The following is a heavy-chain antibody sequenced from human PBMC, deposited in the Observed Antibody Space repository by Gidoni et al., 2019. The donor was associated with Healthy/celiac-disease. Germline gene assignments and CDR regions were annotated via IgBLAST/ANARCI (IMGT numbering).Heavy chain of an antibody. J-gene: IGHJ4*02. CDR1: GVAFSSYA. CDR2: ISGSGGST. V-gene: IGHV3-23*04. D-gene: IGHD6-19*01. Sequence: EVQLVESGGGLVQPGGYLRLSWAASGVAFSSYAMSWVRQAPGKGLEWVSAISGSGGSTYYADSVKGRFTISRDNSKNTLYLQMNSLRAEDTAVYYCAKGAGQGFAGYWGQGTLVTVSS. CDR3: AKGAGQGFAGY.